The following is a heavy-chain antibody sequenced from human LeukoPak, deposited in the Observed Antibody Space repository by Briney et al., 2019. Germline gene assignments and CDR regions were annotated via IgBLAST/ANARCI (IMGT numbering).Heavy chain of an antibody. CDR1: GFTFSSYS. CDR2: ISSSSSYI. D-gene: IGHD3-16*01. CDR3: ARDRAFGGVTDDFDY. V-gene: IGHV3-21*01. J-gene: IGHJ4*02. Sequence: GGSLRLSCAASGFTFSSYSMNWVRQPPGKGLEWVSSISSSSSYINYADSVKGRFTISRDNAKNSLYLQMNSLRAEDTAVYYCARDRAFGGVTDDFDYWGQGTLVTVSS.